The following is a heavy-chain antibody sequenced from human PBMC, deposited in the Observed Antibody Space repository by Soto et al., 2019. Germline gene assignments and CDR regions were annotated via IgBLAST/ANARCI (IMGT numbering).Heavy chain of an antibody. CDR2: INSDGSST. V-gene: IGHV3-74*01. CDR3: AREVYDPYYYYYYMDV. J-gene: IGHJ6*03. D-gene: IGHD5-12*01. CDR1: GFTFSSYW. Sequence: GGSLRLSCAASGFTFSSYWMHWVRQAPGKGLVWVSRINSDGSSTSYADSVKGRFTISRDNAKNTLYLQMNSLRAEDTAVYYCAREVYDPYYYYYYMDVWGKGTTVTVSS.